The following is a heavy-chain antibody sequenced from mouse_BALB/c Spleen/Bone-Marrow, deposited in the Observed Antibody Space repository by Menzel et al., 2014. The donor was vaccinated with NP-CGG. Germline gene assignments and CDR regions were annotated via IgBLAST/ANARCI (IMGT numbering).Heavy chain of an antibody. J-gene: IGHJ2*01. CDR1: GYSFTSYY. D-gene: IGHD4-1*01. V-gene: IGHV1-66*01. CDR3: ARDWDEYYFDY. Sequence: LVESGPELVKPGASVKMSCKASGYSFTSYYIHWVKQRPGQGLEWIGWIFPGSDNTKYNEKFKGKATLTADTSSSTAYMHLGSLTSEDSAVYFCARDWDEYYFDYWGQGTTLTVSS. CDR2: IFPGSDNT.